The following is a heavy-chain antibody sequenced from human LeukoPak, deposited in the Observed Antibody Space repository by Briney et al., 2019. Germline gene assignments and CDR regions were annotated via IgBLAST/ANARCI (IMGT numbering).Heavy chain of an antibody. V-gene: IGHV3-30*03. CDR2: ISYDGSNK. Sequence: GGSLRLSCAASGFTFSSYDMHWVRQAPGQGLEWVAVISYDGSNKYYAGSVKGRFTISRDNSKNTLYLQMNSLRAEDTAVYYCARDLEYDSSALDYWGQGTLVTVSS. D-gene: IGHD3-22*01. J-gene: IGHJ4*02. CDR1: GFTFSSYD. CDR3: ARDLEYDSSALDY.